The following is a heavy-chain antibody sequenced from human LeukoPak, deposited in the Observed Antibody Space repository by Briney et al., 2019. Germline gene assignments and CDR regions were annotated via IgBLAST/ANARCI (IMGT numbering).Heavy chain of an antibody. J-gene: IGHJ4*02. Sequence: GGSLRLSCAASGFTFGSHWMSWVRQAPGKGLEWVANINQDGSQKYSVDSVKGRFTISRDNAKNSLYLQMNSLRAEDTAVYYCARDGVAAEIYFDYWGQGTLLTVSS. CDR2: INQDGSQK. CDR3: ARDGVAAEIYFDY. CDR1: GFTFGSHW. D-gene: IGHD6-25*01. V-gene: IGHV3-7*01.